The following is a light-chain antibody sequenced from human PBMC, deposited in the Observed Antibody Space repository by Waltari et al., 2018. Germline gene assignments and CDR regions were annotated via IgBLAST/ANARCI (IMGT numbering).Light chain of an antibody. CDR2: STN. CDR1: SPKLGSKA. CDR3: AAWDESLNGVVV. Sequence: QSVLTQPPSVSGTPGQRGIIPCSGSSPKLGSKAVNWYQPLPGTAPKLLIYSTNQRPSGVPNRFSGSKSGTSGSLAISGLQSEDEGDYYCAAWDESLNGVVVFGGGTKLTVL. V-gene: IGLV1-44*01. J-gene: IGLJ2*01.